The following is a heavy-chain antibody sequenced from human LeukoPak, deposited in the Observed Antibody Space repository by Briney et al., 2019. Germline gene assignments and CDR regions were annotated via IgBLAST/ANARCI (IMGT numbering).Heavy chain of an antibody. CDR3: ASGSLWSGILVY. Sequence: QPGESLRLSCAASGFTFSSYMMTWVRQAPGKGLEWVANIKPDGGEKFYVDSVRGRFTISRDNAKNSLYLQMNSLRAEDTAVYYCASGSLWSGILVYWGQGTLVIVSS. CDR1: GFTFSSYM. J-gene: IGHJ4*02. D-gene: IGHD3-3*01. V-gene: IGHV3-7*01. CDR2: IKPDGGEK.